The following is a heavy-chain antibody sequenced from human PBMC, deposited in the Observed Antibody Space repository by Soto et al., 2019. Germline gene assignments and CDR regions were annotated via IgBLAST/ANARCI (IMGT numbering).Heavy chain of an antibody. V-gene: IGHV3-23*01. D-gene: IGHD3-16*01. CDR2: ISGSGAST. CDR1: GFTFNIFG. CDR3: AKGDRGARLGELWPPAYGIDI. Sequence: EVQLLESGGGLVQPGGSLRLSCEASGFTFNIFGLNWVRQAPGKGLVWVSAISGSGASTYYADSVKGRFSISRDNSKNTFFLHMTSLRTEDTAIYYVAKGDRGARLGELWPPAYGIDICGQGTMVTVSA. J-gene: IGHJ3*02.